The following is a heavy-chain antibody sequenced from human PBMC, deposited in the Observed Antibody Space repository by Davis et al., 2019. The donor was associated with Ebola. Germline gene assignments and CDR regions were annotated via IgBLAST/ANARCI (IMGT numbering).Heavy chain of an antibody. V-gene: IGHV1-69*05. J-gene: IGHJ6*04. Sequence: AASVKVSCKAVGDTLTSYAMTWVRQAPGQGLEWMGGIIPVFRTASYAQKFQGRVTMTRDTSTSTVYMELSSLRSEDTAVYYCARGMSGADPYGLVVWGKGTTVTVSS. D-gene: IGHD3-16*01. CDR3: ARGMSGADPYGLVV. CDR2: IIPVFRTA. CDR1: GDTLTSYA.